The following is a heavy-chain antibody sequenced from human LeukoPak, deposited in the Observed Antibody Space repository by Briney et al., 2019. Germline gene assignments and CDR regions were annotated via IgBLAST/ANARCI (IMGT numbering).Heavy chain of an antibody. CDR3: AREGYCSGGSCYSDGWFDP. V-gene: IGHV1-18*01. J-gene: IGHJ5*02. Sequence: ASVKVSCKASGYTFTSYGISWVRQAPGQGLEWMGWISAYNGNTNYAQKLQGRVTMTTDTSTSTAYMELRSLRSDDTAVYYCAREGYCSGGSCYSDGWFDPWGQETLVTVSS. D-gene: IGHD2-15*01. CDR1: GYTFTSYG. CDR2: ISAYNGNT.